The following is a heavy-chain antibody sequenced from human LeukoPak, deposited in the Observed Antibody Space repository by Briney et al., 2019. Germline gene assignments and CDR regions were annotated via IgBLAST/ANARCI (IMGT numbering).Heavy chain of an antibody. Sequence: SGTLSLTCAVSGGSISSSNWWSWVRQPPGKGLEGIGEIYHSGSTNYNPSLKSRVTISVDKSKNQFSLKLSSVTAADTAVYYCARRTEVGIAAAGTDWFDPWGQGTLVTVSS. D-gene: IGHD6-13*01. CDR2: IYHSGST. V-gene: IGHV4-4*02. CDR1: GGSISSSNW. CDR3: ARRTEVGIAAAGTDWFDP. J-gene: IGHJ5*02.